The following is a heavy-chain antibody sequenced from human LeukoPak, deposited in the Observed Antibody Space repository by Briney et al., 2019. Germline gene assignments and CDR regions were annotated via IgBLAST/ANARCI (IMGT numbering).Heavy chain of an antibody. CDR2: IDPSDSYT. V-gene: IGHV5-10-1*01. D-gene: IGHD2-15*01. J-gene: IGHJ4*02. CDR3: GSCSGPRCYQSDF. Sequence: GESLKISCKGSGDSFTSYWITWVRQMPGKGLEWVGRIDPSDSYTNYSPSFQGHVTISADKSISTAYLQWSSLKASDTAIYYCGSCSGPRCYQSDFWGQGTLVTVSS. CDR1: GDSFTSYW.